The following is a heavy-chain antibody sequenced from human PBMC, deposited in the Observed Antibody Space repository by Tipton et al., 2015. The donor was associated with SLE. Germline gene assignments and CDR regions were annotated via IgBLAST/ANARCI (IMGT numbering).Heavy chain of an antibody. CDR3: ALHLADPGAFDI. Sequence: SLRLSCAASGFTFSSYAMHWVRQAPGKGLEYVSAISSNGGSTYYANSVKGRFTISRDNSKNTLYLQMGSLRAEDMAVYYCALHLADPGAFDIWGQGTMVTVSS. D-gene: IGHD2-15*01. CDR1: GFTFSSYA. V-gene: IGHV3-64*01. CDR2: ISSNGGST. J-gene: IGHJ3*02.